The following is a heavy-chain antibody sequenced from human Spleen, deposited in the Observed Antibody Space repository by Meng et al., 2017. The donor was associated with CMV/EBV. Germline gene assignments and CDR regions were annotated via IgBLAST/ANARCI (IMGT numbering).Heavy chain of an antibody. CDR2: MNPNSSNT. D-gene: IGHD2-2*01. CDR1: GYTFTRYD. CDR3: ARAHSVLPAGTHGREYYYYGMDV. V-gene: IGHV1-8*03. J-gene: IGHJ6*02. Sequence: GESLKISCKASGYTFTRYDINWVRQATGQGLEWMGWMNPNSSNTGYAQKFQGRVTITMNTSISTAYMEMSSLRSEDTAVYYCARAHSVLPAGTHGREYYYYGMDVWGQGTTVTVSS.